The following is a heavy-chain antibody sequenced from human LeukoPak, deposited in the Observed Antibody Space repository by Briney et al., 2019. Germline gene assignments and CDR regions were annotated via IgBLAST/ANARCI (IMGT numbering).Heavy chain of an antibody. CDR2: MNSNSDNA. J-gene: IGHJ4*02. D-gene: IGHD1-14*01. CDR1: GYPFTSYD. CDR3: ARRTGNHYGPFDY. Sequence: ASVKVSCKASGYPFTSYDIHWVRQATGQGLEWMGGMNSNSDNAGYTEKFQGRVTITRNTSISTVYMELSSLRSEDTAVYFCARRTGNHYGPFDYWGQGTLVTVSS. V-gene: IGHV1-8*01.